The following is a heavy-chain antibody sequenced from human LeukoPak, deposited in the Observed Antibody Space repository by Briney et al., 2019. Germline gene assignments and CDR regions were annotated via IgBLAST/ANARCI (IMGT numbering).Heavy chain of an antibody. CDR1: GASIRSGRNY. J-gene: IGHJ4*02. Sequence: SETLSLTCNGSGASIRSGRNYWGWIRQSPGKGLEWIGSIYYSGSSAYNPSLQSRVSISVDTSKNHISLKVFSLTAADTALYYCARHVSGSAMMHYFDYWGQGNLVTVSS. CDR3: ARHVSGSAMMHYFDY. CDR2: IYYSGSS. V-gene: IGHV4-39*01. D-gene: IGHD5-18*01.